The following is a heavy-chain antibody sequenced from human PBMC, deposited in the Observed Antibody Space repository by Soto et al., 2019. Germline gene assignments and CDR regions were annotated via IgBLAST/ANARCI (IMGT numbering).Heavy chain of an antibody. Sequence: QVQLVESGGGVVQPGRSLRLSCAASGFTFSDYGMHWVRQPPGKGLEWLAFISYDGSNKYYADSVKGRFTMSRDNSKRTLSLQMSSLRGEDTAVYYCAKRRNVLRFLEWSSGMEVWGQGTTVNVSS. CDR3: AKRRNVLRFLEWSSGMEV. D-gene: IGHD3-3*01. V-gene: IGHV3-30*18. CDR1: GFTFSDYG. J-gene: IGHJ6*02. CDR2: ISYDGSNK.